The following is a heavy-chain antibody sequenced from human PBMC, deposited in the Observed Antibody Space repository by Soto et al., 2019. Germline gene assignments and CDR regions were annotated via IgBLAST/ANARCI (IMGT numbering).Heavy chain of an antibody. CDR1: GFTFSSYS. Sequence: EVQLVESGGGLVKPGGSQRLSCAASGFTFSSYSMNWVRQAPGKGLEWVSSISSSSSYIYYADSVKGRFTISRDNAKNSLYLQMNSLRAEDTAVYYCARDLYSSSARYFDYWGQGTLVTVSS. V-gene: IGHV3-21*01. CDR2: ISSSSSYI. D-gene: IGHD6-6*01. J-gene: IGHJ4*02. CDR3: ARDLYSSSARYFDY.